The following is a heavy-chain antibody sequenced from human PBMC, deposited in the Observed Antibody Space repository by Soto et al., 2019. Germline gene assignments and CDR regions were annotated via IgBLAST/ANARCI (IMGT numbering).Heavy chain of an antibody. V-gene: IGHV3-23*01. J-gene: IGHJ6*02. CDR3: AKSGYSSGWYVGMDV. CDR1: GFSFSSYA. Sequence: GGSLRLSCAASGFSFSSYAMSWVRQAPGKGLEWVSAISGSGGSTYYADSVKGRFTISRDNSKNTLYLQMNSLRAEDTAVYYCAKSGYSSGWYVGMDVWGQGTTVTVSS. D-gene: IGHD6-19*01. CDR2: ISGSGGST.